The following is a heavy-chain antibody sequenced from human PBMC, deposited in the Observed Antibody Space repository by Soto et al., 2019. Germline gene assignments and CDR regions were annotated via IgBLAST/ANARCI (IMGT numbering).Heavy chain of an antibody. CDR3: AREKGYISGPKNFGS. CDR1: GGSASSGDYF. Sequence: LSHTSTVSGGSASSGDYFWSWIRQPPGKGLEWIGYIYDSGSSYYNPSLKSRVTMSVDTSKNQFSLKLRSVTAADTAMYYCAREKGYISGPKNFGSWGQGTLVSVSS. D-gene: IGHD5-12*01. CDR2: IYDSGSS. V-gene: IGHV4-30-4*01. J-gene: IGHJ4*02.